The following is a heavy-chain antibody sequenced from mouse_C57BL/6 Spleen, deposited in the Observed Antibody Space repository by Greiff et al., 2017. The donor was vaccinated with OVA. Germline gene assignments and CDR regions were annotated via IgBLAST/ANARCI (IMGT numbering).Heavy chain of an antibody. Sequence: VQLKQSGAELVRPGASVKLSCTASVFNIKDDYMHWVKQRPEQGLAWIGWIDPENGDTEYASKFQGKATITADTSSNTAYLQLSSLTSEDTAVYYCTSGDYFDYWGQGTTLTVSS. V-gene: IGHV14-4*01. CDR3: TSGDYFDY. J-gene: IGHJ2*01. CDR2: IDPENGDT. CDR1: VFNIKDDY.